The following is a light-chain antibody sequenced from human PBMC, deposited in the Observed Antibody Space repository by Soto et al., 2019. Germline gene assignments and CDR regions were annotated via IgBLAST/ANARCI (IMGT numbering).Light chain of an antibody. CDR3: QQYNDWPPVT. CDR1: RSVGSD. V-gene: IGKV3-15*01. J-gene: IGKJ4*01. CDR2: GAS. Sequence: EVVMTQSPATLSVSPGERATLSCRASRSVGSDLAWYQQKPGQAPRLLIYGASTRDTGIPDRFSGSGSGTEFTLTISSLQSEDFAVYYCQQYNDWPPVTFGGGTKVEIK.